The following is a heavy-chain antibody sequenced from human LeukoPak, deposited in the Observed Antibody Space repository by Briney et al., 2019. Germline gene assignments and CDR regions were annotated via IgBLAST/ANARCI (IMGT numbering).Heavy chain of an antibody. Sequence: GGSLRLSCAASGFTFSSYGMHWVRQAPGKGLEWVAFIRYDGSNKYYADSVKGRFTISRDSSKNTLYLQMNSLRAEDTAVYYCARDSYDFWSGQNWFDPWGQGTLVTVSS. D-gene: IGHD3-3*01. CDR3: ARDSYDFWSGQNWFDP. CDR1: GFTFSSYG. V-gene: IGHV3-30*02. CDR2: IRYDGSNK. J-gene: IGHJ5*02.